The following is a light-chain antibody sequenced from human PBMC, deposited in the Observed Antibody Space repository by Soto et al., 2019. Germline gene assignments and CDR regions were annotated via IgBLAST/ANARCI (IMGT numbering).Light chain of an antibody. CDR3: QQRHMWPIT. J-gene: IGKJ5*01. Sequence: EIVLTQSPGTLSLSPGERATLSCRASQSVSSSSLAWYQQKRGQAPRLLIHDASSRATGIPDRFSGSGSGTDFTLTISSLEPEDSAVYYCQQRHMWPITFGQGTRLEI. CDR1: QSVSSSS. V-gene: IGKV3D-20*02. CDR2: DAS.